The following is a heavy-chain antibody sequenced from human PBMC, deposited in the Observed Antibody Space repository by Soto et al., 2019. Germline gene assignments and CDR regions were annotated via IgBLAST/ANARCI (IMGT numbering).Heavy chain of an antibody. CDR2: ISAYNGNT. J-gene: IGHJ4*02. CDR3: ARELLGYCSSTSCYMVGYFDY. Sequence: ASVKVSCKASGYTFTSYGISWVRQAPGQGLEWMGWISAYNGNTNYAQKLQGRVTMTTDTSTSTAYMELRSLRSDDTAVYYCARELLGYCSSTSCYMVGYFDYWGQGTLVTVSS. V-gene: IGHV1-18*04. D-gene: IGHD2-2*02. CDR1: GYTFTSYG.